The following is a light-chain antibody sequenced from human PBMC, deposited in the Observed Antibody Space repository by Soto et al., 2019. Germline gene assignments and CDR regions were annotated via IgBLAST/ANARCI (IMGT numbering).Light chain of an antibody. J-gene: IGKJ3*01. V-gene: IGKV4-1*01. CDR3: HQYYRPPFT. Sequence: DIVLTQSPDSLAVSLGERATINCKSSQSVFDSLHNKNQLGWYQQRPGQPPKLLISWASTQESGVPDRFSGSGSGTDFTLTISSLQAEDVAVYYCHQYYRPPFTFGPGSKVDIK. CDR1: QSVFDSLHNKNQ. CDR2: WAS.